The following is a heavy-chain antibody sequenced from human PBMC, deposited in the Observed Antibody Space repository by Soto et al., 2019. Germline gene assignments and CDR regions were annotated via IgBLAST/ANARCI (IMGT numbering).Heavy chain of an antibody. V-gene: IGHV3-66*01. D-gene: IGHD6-19*01. J-gene: IGHJ3*02. Sequence: EVQLVESGGGLVQPGGSLRLSCVASGFTVSSNYMSWVRQAPGKGLEWVSVIYSGGSTYYADSVKGRFTISRDNSKNTLYLQMNSLRAEDTAVYYCARAGSYSSGRWASFEAFDIWGQGTMVTVSS. CDR2: IYSGGST. CDR3: ARAGSYSSGRWASFEAFDI. CDR1: GFTVSSNY.